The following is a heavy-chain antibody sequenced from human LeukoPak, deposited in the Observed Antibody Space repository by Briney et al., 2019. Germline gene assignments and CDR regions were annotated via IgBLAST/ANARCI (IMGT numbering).Heavy chain of an antibody. CDR2: ISGSGGST. Sequence: GGSLRLSCAASGFTFSSYAMSWVRQAPGKGLEWVSAISGSGGSTYYADSVKGRFTISRDNSKNTLYLQMDSLRAEDTAVYYCAKDSKIGNYYGSGSPPNFDYWGQETLVTVSS. CDR1: GFTFSSYA. CDR3: AKDSKIGNYYGSGSPPNFDY. D-gene: IGHD3-10*01. V-gene: IGHV3-23*01. J-gene: IGHJ4*02.